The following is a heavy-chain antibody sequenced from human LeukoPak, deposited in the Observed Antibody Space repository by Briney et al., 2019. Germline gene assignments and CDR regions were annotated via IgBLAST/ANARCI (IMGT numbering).Heavy chain of an antibody. CDR1: GGSISSYY. J-gene: IGHJ6*03. CDR2: IYTSGST. V-gene: IGHV4-4*07. Sequence: SETLSLTCTVSGGSISSYYWSWIRQPAGKGLEWIGRIYTSGSTNYNPSLKSRVTISVDTSKNQFSLKLSSVTAADTAVYYCASSLRFPYYYYYYMDVWGKGTTVTVSS. CDR3: ASSLRFPYYYYYYMDV. D-gene: IGHD4-17*01.